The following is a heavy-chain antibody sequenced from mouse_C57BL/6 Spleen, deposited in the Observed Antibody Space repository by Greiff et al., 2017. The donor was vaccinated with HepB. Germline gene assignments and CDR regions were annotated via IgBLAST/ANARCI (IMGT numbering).Heavy chain of an antibody. CDR3: TPNYSGKGDFDV. D-gene: IGHD1-1*01. Sequence: VQLKESGAELVRPGASVKLSCTASGFNIKDDYMHWVKQRPEQGLEWIGWIDPENGDTEYASKFQGKATITADTSSNTAYLQLSSLTSEDTAVYYCTPNYSGKGDFDVWGTGTTVTVSS. CDR2: IDPENGDT. V-gene: IGHV14-4*01. CDR1: GFNIKDDY. J-gene: IGHJ1*03.